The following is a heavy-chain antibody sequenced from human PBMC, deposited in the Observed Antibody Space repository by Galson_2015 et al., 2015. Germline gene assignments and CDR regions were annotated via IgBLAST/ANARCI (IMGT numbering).Heavy chain of an antibody. Sequence: SLRLSCAASGFTFDDYGMSWVRQAPGKGLEWVANIKQGASETYYVDSVKGRFTISRDDAKNSLFLQMNSLRAEDTAVYYCVRGLGWYFDFWGRGTLVTVSS. CDR1: GFTFDDYG. V-gene: IGHV3-7*01. CDR2: IKQGASET. D-gene: IGHD3-10*01. J-gene: IGHJ2*01. CDR3: VRGLGWYFDF.